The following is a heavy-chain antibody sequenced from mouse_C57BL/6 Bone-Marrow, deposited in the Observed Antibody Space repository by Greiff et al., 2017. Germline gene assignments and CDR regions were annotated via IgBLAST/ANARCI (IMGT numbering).Heavy chain of an antibody. J-gene: IGHJ1*03. CDR2: INSDGGST. V-gene: IGHV5-2*03. Sequence: DVKLVESGGGLVQPGESLKLSCESNEYEFPSHDMSWVRKTPEKRLELVAAINSDGGSTYYPDTMERRFIISRDNTKKTLYLQMSSLRSEDTALYYCARRQSEGYDWYCDVWGTGTTVTVSS. CDR3: ARRQSEGYDWYCDV. CDR1: EYEFPSHD. D-gene: IGHD2-3*01.